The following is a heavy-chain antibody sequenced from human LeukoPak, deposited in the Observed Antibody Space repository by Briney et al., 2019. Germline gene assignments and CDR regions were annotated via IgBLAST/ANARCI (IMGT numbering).Heavy chain of an antibody. CDR3: AKVPYYYGSGSHDSGMDV. CDR1: GFTFSSYA. V-gene: IGHV3-23*01. D-gene: IGHD3-10*01. CDR2: ISGSGGST. J-gene: IGHJ6*04. Sequence: GGSLRLSCAASGFTFSSYAMSWVRQAPGKGLEWVSAISGSGGSTYYADSVKGRFTISRDNSKNTLYLQMNSLRAKDTAVYYCAKVPYYYGSGSHDSGMDVWGKGTTVTVSS.